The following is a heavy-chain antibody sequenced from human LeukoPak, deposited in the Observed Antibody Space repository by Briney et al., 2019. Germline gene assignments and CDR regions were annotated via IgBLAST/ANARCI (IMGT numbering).Heavy chain of an antibody. V-gene: IGHV3-23*01. CDR1: GLNFNTYD. D-gene: IGHD2-21*02. Sequence: GGSLRLSCVGSGLNFNTYDLTWVRQAPGKGLEWVALFGTSHTHIFYADSVEGRFAISRDNSKNTVYLQMNSLRVEDAAVYYCAARLPLYGMDVWGQGTTVTVSS. CDR2: FGTSHTHI. CDR3: AARLPLYGMDV. J-gene: IGHJ6*02.